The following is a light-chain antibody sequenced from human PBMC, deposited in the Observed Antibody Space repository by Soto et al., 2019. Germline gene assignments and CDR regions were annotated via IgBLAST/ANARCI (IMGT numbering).Light chain of an antibody. CDR2: EVS. V-gene: IGLV2-14*01. CDR3: RSYTSGSTWV. J-gene: IGLJ3*02. CDR1: SSDVGGYNY. Sequence: QSALTQPASVSGSPGQSITISCTGTSSDVGGYNYVSWYQQHPGKAPKLMIYEVSNRPSGVSNRFSGSKSGNTSSLTISGLQAEGEADYYCRSYTSGSTWVFGGGTKLTVL.